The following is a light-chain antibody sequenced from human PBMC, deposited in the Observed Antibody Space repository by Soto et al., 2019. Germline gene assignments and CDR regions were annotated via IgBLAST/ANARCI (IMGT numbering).Light chain of an antibody. CDR1: QSVSSSY. CDR3: QQYGSSPRT. CDR2: DAS. J-gene: IGKJ1*01. V-gene: IGKV3-20*01. Sequence: EIVLTQSPGTLSLSPGERATLSCRASQSVSSSYLAWYQQTPGQAPRLLIYDASSRGTGIPDRFSGSGSGTDFTLTISRLQPEDFAVYYCQQYGSSPRTFGQGTKVEIK.